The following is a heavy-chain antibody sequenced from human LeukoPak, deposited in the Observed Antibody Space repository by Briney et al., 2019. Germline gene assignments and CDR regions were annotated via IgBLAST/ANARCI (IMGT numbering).Heavy chain of an antibody. V-gene: IGHV3-30*18. CDR2: ISYDVNEK. Sequence: GGSLRLSCVAFGFTFSSYGMHWLRQAPGKGLEWAAVISYDVNEKYYVDSVKGRFTISRDNSENTLYLQMNSLRAEDTAVYYCAKDRSTSGYYAGFVDYWGQGTMVTVSS. D-gene: IGHD3-22*01. CDR3: AKDRSTSGYYAGFVDY. CDR1: GFTFSSYG. J-gene: IGHJ4*02.